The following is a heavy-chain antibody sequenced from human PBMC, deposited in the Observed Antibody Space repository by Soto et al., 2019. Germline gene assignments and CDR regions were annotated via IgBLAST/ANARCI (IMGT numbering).Heavy chain of an antibody. D-gene: IGHD3-22*01. V-gene: IGHV3-30-3*01. J-gene: IGHJ4*02. CDR1: GFTFSSYA. Sequence: LRLSCAASGFTFSSYAMHWVRQAPGKGLEWVAVISYDGSNKYYADSVKGRFTISRDNSKNTLYLQMNSLRTEDTAVYYCARDLNYYDSSGNLDYWGQGTLVTVSS. CDR2: ISYDGSNK. CDR3: ARDLNYYDSSGNLDY.